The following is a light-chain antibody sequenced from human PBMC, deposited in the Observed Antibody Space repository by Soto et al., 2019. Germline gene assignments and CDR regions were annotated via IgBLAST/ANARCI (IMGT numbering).Light chain of an antibody. V-gene: IGKV3-20*01. Sequence: EIVLTQSPGTLSLSPGEKATLSCRASQSVSSSYLAWYQQKPGQAPRLLIYGASRRATGIPDRFSGSGSGTDFTLIISSLEPEDFATYYCEQSYITPPITFGQGTRLEI. CDR1: QSVSSSY. CDR2: GAS. CDR3: EQSYITPPIT. J-gene: IGKJ5*01.